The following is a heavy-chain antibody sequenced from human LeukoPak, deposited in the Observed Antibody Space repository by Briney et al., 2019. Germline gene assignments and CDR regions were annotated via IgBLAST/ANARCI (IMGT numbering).Heavy chain of an antibody. CDR2: FSGSGGST. Sequence: GGSLRLSCAASGFTLSSYAMSWVRQAAGRGLDGVAAFSGSGGSTYYADSVRGRFTISRDNSKNTLYLQMNSLRADDTAVYYCAKGAYYGSGSYYHYWGQGTLVTVSS. D-gene: IGHD3-10*01. CDR3: AKGAYYGSGSYYHY. J-gene: IGHJ4*02. CDR1: GFTLSSYA. V-gene: IGHV3-23*01.